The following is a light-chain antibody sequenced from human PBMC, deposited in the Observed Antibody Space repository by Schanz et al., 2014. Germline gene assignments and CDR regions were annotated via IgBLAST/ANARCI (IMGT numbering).Light chain of an antibody. V-gene: IGKV3D-15*02. CDR3: QQYVTSPYT. J-gene: IGKJ2*01. Sequence: EIVMTQSPATLSVSPGERATLSCRASQSVSYLAWYQQKPGQPPNLLIYWASTRESGVPDRFSGSGSGTDFTLTISSLQSEDFAVYYCQQYVTSPYTLGQGTKLEIK. CDR1: QSVSY. CDR2: WAS.